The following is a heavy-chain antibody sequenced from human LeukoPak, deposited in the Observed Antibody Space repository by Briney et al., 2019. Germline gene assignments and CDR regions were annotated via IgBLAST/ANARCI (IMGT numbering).Heavy chain of an antibody. D-gene: IGHD6-13*01. CDR3: ASAIGSSLQFDY. CDR2: IIPIFGTA. J-gene: IGHJ4*02. Sequence: SVKVSCKASGGTFSSYAISWVRQAPGQGLEWMGGIIPIFGTANYAQKFQGRVTITADESTSTAYMELSSLRSEDTAVYYCASAIGSSLQFDYWGQGTLVTVSS. V-gene: IGHV1-69*13. CDR1: GGTFSSYA.